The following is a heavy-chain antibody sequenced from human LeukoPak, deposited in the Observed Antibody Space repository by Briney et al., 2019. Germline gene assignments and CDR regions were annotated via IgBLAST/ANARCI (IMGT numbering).Heavy chain of an antibody. V-gene: IGHV1-8*01. D-gene: IGHD2-2*01. CDR2: MNPNSGNT. J-gene: IGHJ6*03. CDR3: ARGGTSSYCYYYMDV. CDR1: GYTFTSYD. Sequence: ASVKVSCKASGYTFTSYDINWVRQATGQGLEWMGWMNPNSGNTGYAQKFQGRVTMTRNTSISTAYMELSSLRSEDTAVYYCARGGTSSYCYYYMDVWGKGTTVTVSS.